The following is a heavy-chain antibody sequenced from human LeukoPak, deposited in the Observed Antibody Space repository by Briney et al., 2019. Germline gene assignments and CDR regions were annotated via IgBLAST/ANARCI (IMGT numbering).Heavy chain of an antibody. CDR3: AKWGDYDVLTGYYVSDY. CDR1: GFTFSNYA. CDR2: ITGSGGNT. J-gene: IGHJ4*02. Sequence: PGGSLRLSCAASGFTFSNYAMSWARQAPGKGLEWVSAITGSGGNTYYADSVKGRFTISRDNSKNTVFLQMNSLRAEDTAVYYCAKWGDYDVLTGYYVSDYWGQGTLVTVSS. D-gene: IGHD3-9*01. V-gene: IGHV3-23*01.